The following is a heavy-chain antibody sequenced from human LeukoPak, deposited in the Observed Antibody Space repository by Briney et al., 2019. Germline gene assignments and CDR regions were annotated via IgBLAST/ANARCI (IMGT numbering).Heavy chain of an antibody. V-gene: IGHV3-74*01. J-gene: IGHJ5*02. D-gene: IGHD6-19*01. CDR2: INSDGSST. CDR1: GFTFSSYW. Sequence: GGSLRLSCAASGFTFSSYWMHWVRQAPGKGLEWVSRINSDGSSTSYADSVKGRFTISRDNAKNTLYLQMNSLRAEDTAVYYCARGGLSGWYVDWFDPWGQGTLVTVSS. CDR3: ARGGLSGWYVDWFDP.